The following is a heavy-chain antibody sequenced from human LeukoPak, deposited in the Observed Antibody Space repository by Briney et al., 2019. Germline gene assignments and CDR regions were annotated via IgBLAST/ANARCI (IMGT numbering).Heavy chain of an antibody. CDR2: MNPNSGNT. CDR1: GYTFTSYD. Sequence: GASVKVSCKASGYTFTSYDINWVRQATGQGLEWMGWMNPNSGNTGYAQKFQGRVTMTRNTSISTAYMELSSLRSEDTAVYYCARAPPVLISSSWPRYWLDPWGQGTLVTVSS. V-gene: IGHV1-8*01. D-gene: IGHD6-13*01. J-gene: IGHJ5*02. CDR3: ARAPPVLISSSWPRYWLDP.